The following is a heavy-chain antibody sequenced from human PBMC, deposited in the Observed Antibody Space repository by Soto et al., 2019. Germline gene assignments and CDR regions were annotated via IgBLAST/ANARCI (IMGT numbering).Heavy chain of an antibody. D-gene: IGHD3-10*01. V-gene: IGHV4-31*01. Sequence: QVQLQESGPGLVKPSQTLSLTCTXSXXXXXXXXYYWSWIRQHPGKGLEWIGYIYYSGSTYYNPXXXXXXXXXXXXXXXXXXXXXXXXXXXXXXVYYCARTPTPWGQGTLVTVSS. CDR1: XXXXXXXXYY. J-gene: IGHJ5*02. CDR3: ARTPTP. CDR2: IYYSGST.